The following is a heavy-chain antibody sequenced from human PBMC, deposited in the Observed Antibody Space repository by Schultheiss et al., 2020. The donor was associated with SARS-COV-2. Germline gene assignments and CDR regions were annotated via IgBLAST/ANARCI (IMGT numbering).Heavy chain of an antibody. CDR2: VSAYNGNT. Sequence: ASVKVSCKASGYTFTSYGISWVRQAPGQGLEWMGWVSAYNGNTNYAQKLQGRVTITRDTSASTAYMELSRLRSDDTAVYYCATRGDLDDYYFYMDVWGKGTTVTVSS. CDR1: GYTFTSYG. J-gene: IGHJ6*03. V-gene: IGHV1-18*01. D-gene: IGHD2-21*01. CDR3: ATRGDLDDYYFYMDV.